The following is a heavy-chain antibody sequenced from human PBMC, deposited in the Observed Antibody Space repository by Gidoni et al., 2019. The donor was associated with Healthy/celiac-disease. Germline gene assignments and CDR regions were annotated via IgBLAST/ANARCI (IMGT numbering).Heavy chain of an antibody. J-gene: IGHJ5*02. CDR1: GFPFSSYS. Sequence: EVQLVESGGGLVKPGGSLRLSCAASGFPFSSYSMNWVRQAPGKGLEWVSSISSSSSYIYYADSVKGRFTISRDNAKNSLYLQMNSLRAEDTAVYYCARDSSSSRVGWFDPWGQGTLVTVSS. CDR2: ISSSSSYI. V-gene: IGHV3-21*01. CDR3: ARDSSSSRVGWFDP. D-gene: IGHD6-13*01.